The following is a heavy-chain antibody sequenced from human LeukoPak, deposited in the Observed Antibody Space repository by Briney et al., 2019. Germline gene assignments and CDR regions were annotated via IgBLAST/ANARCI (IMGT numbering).Heavy chain of an antibody. V-gene: IGHV3-33*01. J-gene: IGHJ4*02. CDR3: ARDMGIAAAAVDY. Sequence: PGGSLRLSCAASGFTFSSCGMRWVRQAPGKGLEWVALIWYDGSNKYYADSVKGRFTISRDNSKNTLYLQMNSLRAEDTAVYYCARDMGIAAAAVDYWGQGTLVTVSS. CDR1: GFTFSSCG. CDR2: IWYDGSNK. D-gene: IGHD6-13*01.